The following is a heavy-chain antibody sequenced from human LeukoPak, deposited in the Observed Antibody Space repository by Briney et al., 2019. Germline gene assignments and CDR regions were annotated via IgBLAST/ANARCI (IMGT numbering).Heavy chain of an antibody. V-gene: IGHV4-39*01. Sequence: PSETLSLTCTVSGGSISSSSYYWGWIRQPPGKGLEWIGSIYYSGSTYYNPSLKSRVTISVDTSKHQFSLKLRSVTAADPAVYYCARYTVTNFDYWGQGTLVTVSS. CDR2: IYYSGST. CDR3: ARYTVTNFDY. CDR1: GGSISSSSYY. D-gene: IGHD4-11*01. J-gene: IGHJ4*02.